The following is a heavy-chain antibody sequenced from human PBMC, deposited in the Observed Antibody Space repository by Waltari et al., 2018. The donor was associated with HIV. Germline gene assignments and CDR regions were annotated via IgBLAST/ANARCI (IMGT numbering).Heavy chain of an antibody. CDR1: GGSFSGYY. D-gene: IGHD1-26*01. Sequence: QVQLRQWGAGLLKPSETLSRTCAVYGGSFSGYYWSWLRQPPGKGLEWRGEVNHIGTANYNPALKSRVTFAVDPSKNQFSLRLTSVTAADTAVYYCARLRVGATFEDALDIWAQGAMVTVSS. CDR2: VNHIGTA. CDR3: ARLRVGATFEDALDI. J-gene: IGHJ3*02. V-gene: IGHV4-34*01.